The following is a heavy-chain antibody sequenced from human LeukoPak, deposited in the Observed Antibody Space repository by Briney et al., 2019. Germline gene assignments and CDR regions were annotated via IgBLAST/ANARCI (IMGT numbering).Heavy chain of an antibody. J-gene: IGHJ6*02. CDR2: INADGSSA. V-gene: IGHV3-74*01. D-gene: IGHD3-10*01. Sequence: GGSLRLSCAASGFTLSNYWMHWVRQAPGKGLVWVSRINADGSSASYADSVKGRFTISRDNAKNTLHLQMNSLRAEDTAMYYCARDYGRSRDYGMDVWGQGTTVTVSS. CDR1: GFTLSNYW. CDR3: ARDYGRSRDYGMDV.